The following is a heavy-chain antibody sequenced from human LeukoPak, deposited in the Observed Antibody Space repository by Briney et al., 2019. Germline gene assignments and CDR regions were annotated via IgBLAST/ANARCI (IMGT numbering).Heavy chain of an antibody. Sequence: AGGSLRLSCAASGFTVSSNYMSWVRQAPGKGLEWVSVIYSGGSTYYADSVKGRFTISRDNSKNTLYLQMNSLRAEDTAVYYCAKGKWLGMVRGVENWFDPWGQGTLVTVSS. V-gene: IGHV3-66*02. J-gene: IGHJ5*02. CDR1: GFTVSSNY. CDR2: IYSGGST. D-gene: IGHD3-10*01. CDR3: AKGKWLGMVRGVENWFDP.